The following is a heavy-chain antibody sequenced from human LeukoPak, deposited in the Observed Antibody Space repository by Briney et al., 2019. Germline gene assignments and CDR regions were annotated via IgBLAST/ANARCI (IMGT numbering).Heavy chain of an antibody. CDR1: GFTFSDHY. J-gene: IGHJ4*02. D-gene: IGHD6-19*01. Sequence: GVSQTLSCAPSGFTFSDHYMDWLRQAPGKGREWVGRARNQANSYTTEYAASVKGRFTISRDNSKNSLYLQMNSLKTEDTAVYYCAGEGPDSSGWLDYWGQGTLVTVSS. CDR2: ARNQANSYTT. CDR3: AGEGPDSSGWLDY. V-gene: IGHV3-72*01.